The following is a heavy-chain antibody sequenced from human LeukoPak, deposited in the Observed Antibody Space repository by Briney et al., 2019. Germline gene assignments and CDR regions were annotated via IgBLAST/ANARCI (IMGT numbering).Heavy chain of an antibody. J-gene: IGHJ6*02. CDR2: INPSGGST. CDR3: ARSTTSPYGMDV. CDR1: GYTFTSYY. D-gene: IGHD1-7*01. Sequence: ASVKVSCKASGYTFTSYYMHWARQAPGQGLEWMGIINPSGGSTSYAQKFQGRVTMTRDTSTSTVYMELSSLRSEDTAVYYCARSTTSPYGMDVWGQGTTVTVSS. V-gene: IGHV1-46*01.